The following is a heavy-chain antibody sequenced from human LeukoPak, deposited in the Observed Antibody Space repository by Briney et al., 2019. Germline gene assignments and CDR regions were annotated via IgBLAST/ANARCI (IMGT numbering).Heavy chain of an antibody. CDR2: IGSDGGST. V-gene: IGHV3-64*01. CDR1: GFTFSSYA. D-gene: IGHD3-16*01. CDR3: ARVGGTLRRHDAFDI. Sequence: GGSLRLPCAASGFTFSSYALHWVRQAPGKGLESVSAIGSDGGSTYYANSVKGRFTISRDNSKNTLYLQMGSLRAEDMAVYYCARVGGTLRRHDAFDIWGQGTLVTVSS. J-gene: IGHJ3*02.